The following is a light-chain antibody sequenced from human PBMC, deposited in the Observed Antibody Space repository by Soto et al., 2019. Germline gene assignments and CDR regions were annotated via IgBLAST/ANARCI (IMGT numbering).Light chain of an antibody. CDR2: LGS. V-gene: IGKV2-28*01. CDR3: MQALQTRLT. J-gene: IGKJ4*01. CDR1: QSLLYTNGYNY. Sequence: DIVMTQSPLSLPVTPGEPASISCRSSQSLLYTNGYNYLEWYLQKPGQPPQLLIYLGSNRASGVPDRFSGSGSGTDFTLKISRVEAEDVGVYYCMQALQTRLTFGGGTKLVIK.